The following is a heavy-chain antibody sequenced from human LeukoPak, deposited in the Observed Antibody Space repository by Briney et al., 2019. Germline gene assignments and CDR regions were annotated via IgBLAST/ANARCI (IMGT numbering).Heavy chain of an antibody. D-gene: IGHD6-13*01. CDR3: ARDRPMYSTSWYGNDY. CDR1: GSTFSSYG. CDR2: ISYDGSNK. J-gene: IGHJ4*02. Sequence: PGRSLRLSCAASGSTFSSYGMHWVRQAPGKGLEWVAVISYDGSNKYYGDSVKGRFTISRDNSKNTLYLQMNSLQAEDTAVYYCARDRPMYSTSWYGNDYWGQGTLVTVSS. V-gene: IGHV3-30*03.